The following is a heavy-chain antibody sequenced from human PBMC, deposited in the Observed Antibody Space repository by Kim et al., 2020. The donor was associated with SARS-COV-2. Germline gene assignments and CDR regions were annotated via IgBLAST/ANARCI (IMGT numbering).Heavy chain of an antibody. CDR2: ITHDGDDQ. D-gene: IGHD5-18*01. J-gene: IGHJ4*01. CDR1: GFTFSNFA. Sequence: GGSLRLSCAASGFTFSNFAMHWVRQAPGKGLEWVAGITHDGDDQYYVDSVKGRFTISRDNYKSKLSLEMNSLRPEDTDVFYCARVGGYSWGSDEMADFD. V-gene: IGHV3-30*04. CDR3: ARVGGYSWGSDEMADFD.